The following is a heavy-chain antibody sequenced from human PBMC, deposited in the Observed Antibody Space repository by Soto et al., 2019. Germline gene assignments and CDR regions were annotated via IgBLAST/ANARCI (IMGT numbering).Heavy chain of an antibody. Sequence: GSLRLSCAASGFTFSSYWMSWVRQAPGKGLEWVANIKQDGSEKYYVDSVKGRFTISRDNAKNSLYLQMNSLRAEDTAVYYCAREVVTPYYYYYYMDVWGKGTTVTVSS. V-gene: IGHV3-7*03. J-gene: IGHJ6*03. CDR1: GFTFSSYW. CDR2: IKQDGSEK. CDR3: AREVVTPYYYYYYMDV. D-gene: IGHD2-21*02.